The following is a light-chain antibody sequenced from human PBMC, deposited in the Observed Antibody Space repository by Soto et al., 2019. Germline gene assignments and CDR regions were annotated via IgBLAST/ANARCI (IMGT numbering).Light chain of an antibody. CDR2: GAF. Sequence: EIVLTQSPGTLSLSPGERATFSCRASQSVSSNYLAWYQQTPGQAARLLIYGAFKRATGIPDRFSGSGSGTDFTLTITSLEPEDFAVYYCQQRSNWHPTFGQGTKVHIK. V-gene: IGKV3D-20*02. CDR3: QQRSNWHPT. CDR1: QSVSSNY. J-gene: IGKJ1*01.